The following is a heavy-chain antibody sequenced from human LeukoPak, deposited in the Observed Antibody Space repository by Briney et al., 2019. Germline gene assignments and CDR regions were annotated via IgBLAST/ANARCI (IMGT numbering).Heavy chain of an antibody. CDR2: IIPIFGTA. D-gene: IGHD2-8*01. V-gene: IGHV1-69*06. Sequence: SVKVSCKASGGTFSSYDISWVRQAPGQGLEWMGGIIPIFGTANYAQKFQGRVTITADKSTSTAYMELSSLGSEDTAVYYCARGLEYCTNGVCLKYYFDYWGQGTLVTVSS. J-gene: IGHJ4*02. CDR1: GGTFSSYD. CDR3: ARGLEYCTNGVCLKYYFDY.